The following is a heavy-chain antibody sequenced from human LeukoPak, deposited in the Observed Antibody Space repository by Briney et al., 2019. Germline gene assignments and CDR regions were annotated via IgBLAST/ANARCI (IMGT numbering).Heavy chain of an antibody. CDR3: AKDVVAAPSRFDY. CDR1: GFTFSDCA. D-gene: IGHD1-26*01. Sequence: GGSLRLSCAASGFTFSDCAMSWVRQAPGKGLEWVSGIRGSGGSTYYADSVKGRFTISRDNSKNTMYLQMNSLRAEDTAVYYCAKDVVAAPSRFDYWGQGTLVTASS. J-gene: IGHJ4*02. CDR2: IRGSGGST. V-gene: IGHV3-23*01.